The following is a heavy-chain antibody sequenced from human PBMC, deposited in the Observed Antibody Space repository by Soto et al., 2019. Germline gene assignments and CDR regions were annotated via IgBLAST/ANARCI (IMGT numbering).Heavy chain of an antibody. CDR2: ISSSSSYI. CDR3: ATAVVTASRWFDP. Sequence: GGSLRLSCAASGFTFSSYSMNWVRQAPGKGLEWVSSISSSSSYIYYAESVKGRFTISRDNAKNSLYLQMNSLRAEDTAVYYCATAVVTASRWFDPWGQGTLVTVSS. J-gene: IGHJ5*02. V-gene: IGHV3-21*01. CDR1: GFTFSSYS. D-gene: IGHD2-21*02.